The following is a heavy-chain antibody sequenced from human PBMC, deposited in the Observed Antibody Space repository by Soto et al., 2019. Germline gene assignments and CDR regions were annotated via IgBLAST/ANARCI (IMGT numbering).Heavy chain of an antibody. D-gene: IGHD3-3*01. CDR2: MNPNSGNT. J-gene: IGHJ6*03. CDR1: GYTFTSYD. CDR3: ARGRVIRFLEWPPYYYYMDV. Sequence: GASVKVSCKASGYTFTSYDINWVRQATGQGLEWMGWMNPNSGNTGYAQKFQGRVTMTRNTSISTAYMELSSLRSEDTAVYYCARGRVIRFLEWPPYYYYMDVWGKGTTVTVSS. V-gene: IGHV1-8*01.